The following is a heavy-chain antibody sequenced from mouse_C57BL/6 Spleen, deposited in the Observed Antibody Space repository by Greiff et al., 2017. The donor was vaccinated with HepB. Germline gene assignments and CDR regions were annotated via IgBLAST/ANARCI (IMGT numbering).Heavy chain of an antibody. J-gene: IGHJ4*01. Sequence: VQLQQSGPELVKPGASVKISCKASGYSFTDYNMNWVKQSNGKSLEWIGVINPNYGTTSYNQKFKGKATLNVDQSSSTAYMQLNSLPYEESAVYYCAPLYDYGAMDYWGQGTSVTVSS. CDR1: GYSFTDYN. D-gene: IGHD2-3*01. CDR3: APLYDYGAMDY. CDR2: INPNYGTT. V-gene: IGHV1-39*01.